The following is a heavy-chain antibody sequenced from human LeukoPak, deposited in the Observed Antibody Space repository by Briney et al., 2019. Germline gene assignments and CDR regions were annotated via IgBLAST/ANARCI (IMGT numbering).Heavy chain of an antibody. D-gene: IGHD2-21*02. J-gene: IGHJ3*02. CDR2: IKQDGTQK. V-gene: IGHV3-7*05. CDR3: ARDCGSDCSQAFDI. Sequence: PGGSLRLSCAASVFTFSNYWMSWVRQAPGKGLEWVADIKQDGTQKYYVDSVEGRFTISRDNAKNSLYLQMNSLRVEDTAVYYCARDCGSDCSQAFDIWGQGTMVTVSS. CDR1: VFTFSNYW.